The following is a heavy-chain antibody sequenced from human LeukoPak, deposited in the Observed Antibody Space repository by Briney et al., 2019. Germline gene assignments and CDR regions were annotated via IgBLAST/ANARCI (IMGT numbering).Heavy chain of an antibody. D-gene: IGHD3-10*01. CDR2: ISGSGGST. CDR1: GFTFSSYA. J-gene: IGHJ4*02. V-gene: IGHV3-23*01. CDR3: XXXXXXXYYGSGSYRRGSYFDY. Sequence: GGSLRLSCAASGFTFSSYAMSWVRQAPGKGLEWVSAISGSGGSTYYADSVKGRFTISRDNSKNTLYLQMNSLRAEDTAVYYCXXXXXXXYYGSGSYRRGSYFDYWGQGTLVTVSS.